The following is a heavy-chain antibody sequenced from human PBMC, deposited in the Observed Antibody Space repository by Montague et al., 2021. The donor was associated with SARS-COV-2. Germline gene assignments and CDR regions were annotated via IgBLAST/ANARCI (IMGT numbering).Heavy chain of an antibody. CDR3: VRDGGNWYYFDY. CDR1: GVSIPSYY. V-gene: IGHV4-4*07. CDR2: IYASGRT. D-gene: IGHD3-16*01. J-gene: IGHJ4*02. Sequence: SETLSLTCSISGVSIPSYYWSWVRQPAGKGLEWIGHIYASGRTNYSPSLKSRVRLSIDNPKNQFSLKLESLNAADTAVYYCVRDGGNWYYFDYWGQGALVTVSS.